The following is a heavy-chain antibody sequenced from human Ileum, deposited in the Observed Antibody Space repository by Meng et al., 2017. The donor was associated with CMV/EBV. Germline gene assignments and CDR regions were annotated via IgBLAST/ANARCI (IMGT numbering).Heavy chain of an antibody. CDR3: VGSGASSGTRNFDF. CDR2: ISSGGDFL. Sequence: GESLKISCAASGFSFNTFNMNWVRQAPGKGLEWVANISSGGDFLIYADPVKGRFTIIRDNAENSLSPQMSGLRAGDTAVYYCVGSGASSGTRNFDFWGRGNLVTVSS. D-gene: IGHD6-13*01. J-gene: IGHJ4*02. CDR1: GFSFNTFN. V-gene: IGHV3-21*05.